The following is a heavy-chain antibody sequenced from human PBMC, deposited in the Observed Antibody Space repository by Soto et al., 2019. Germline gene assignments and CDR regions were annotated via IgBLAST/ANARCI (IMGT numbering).Heavy chain of an antibody. CDR1: GFTFSSYS. CDR2: ISSSSSYI. CDR3: ARCPTPQDPQYSQAVAADYYYYGMDV. D-gene: IGHD6-19*01. Sequence: GGSLRLSCAASGFTFSSYSMNWVRQAPGKGLEWVSSISSSSSYIYYADSVKGRFTISRDNAKNSLYLQMNSLRAEDTAVYYCARCPTPQDPQYSQAVAADYYYYGMDVWGQGTTVTVSS. J-gene: IGHJ6*02. V-gene: IGHV3-21*01.